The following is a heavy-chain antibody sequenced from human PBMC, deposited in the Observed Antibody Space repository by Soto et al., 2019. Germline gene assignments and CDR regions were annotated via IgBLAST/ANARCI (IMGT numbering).Heavy chain of an antibody. Sequence: TLSLTCGVSGGSINSGGYSWSWIRQPPGRGLEWIGNIYPSGSANYSPSLKTRVTISVDRSMNQFSLNLGSVTAADTAVYYCAREIFPYGMDAWGPGGTVTVSS. CDR1: GGSINSGGYS. V-gene: IGHV4-30-2*01. D-gene: IGHD3-3*01. CDR2: IYPSGSA. J-gene: IGHJ6*02. CDR3: AREIFPYGMDA.